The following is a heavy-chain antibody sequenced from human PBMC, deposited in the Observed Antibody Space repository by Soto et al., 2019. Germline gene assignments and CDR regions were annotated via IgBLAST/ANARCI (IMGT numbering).Heavy chain of an antibody. Sequence: QVQLVQSGAEVKKPGSSVKVSCKASGDILSRYTISWVRQAPGQGLEWMGRIIPLLDIANYAQKFQGRVKIIANKSTNTAYMELSSLRSEDTAVYFCAREDYGGNFYYFDYWGQGTLVTVSS. J-gene: IGHJ4*02. D-gene: IGHD4-17*01. CDR1: GDILSRYT. CDR2: IIPLLDIA. V-gene: IGHV1-69*08. CDR3: AREDYGGNFYYFDY.